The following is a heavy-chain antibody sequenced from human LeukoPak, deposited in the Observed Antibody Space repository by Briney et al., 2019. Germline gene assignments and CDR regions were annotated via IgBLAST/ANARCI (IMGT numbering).Heavy chain of an antibody. Sequence: SETLSLTCTVSGGSLSSYYWSWIRQPPGKGLEWIGYIHNSGSTHYNFSLKSRVTMSLDTSKNQFSLKLTSVTAADTAVYYCARTDYSNTNWFDPWGQGTLVTVSP. CDR3: ARTDYSNTNWFDP. D-gene: IGHD4-11*01. CDR1: GGSLSSYY. J-gene: IGHJ5*02. V-gene: IGHV4-59*12. CDR2: IHNSGST.